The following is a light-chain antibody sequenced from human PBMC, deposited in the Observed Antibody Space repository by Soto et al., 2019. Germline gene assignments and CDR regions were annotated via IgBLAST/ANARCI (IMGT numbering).Light chain of an antibody. CDR3: CSYAGSSTYV. CDR1: SSDVGIYNL. J-gene: IGLJ1*01. CDR2: EDT. V-gene: IGLV2-23*01. Sequence: QSALTQPRSVSGSPGQSVTISCTGTSSDVGIYNLVSWYQLHPGKVPKLIIYEDTKRPSGISSRFSGSESGITAFLTISGLQAEDEADYYCCSYAGSSTYVFGTGTKVTVL.